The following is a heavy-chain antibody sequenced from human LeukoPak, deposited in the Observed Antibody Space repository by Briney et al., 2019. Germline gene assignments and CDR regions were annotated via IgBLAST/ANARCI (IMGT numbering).Heavy chain of an antibody. CDR3: ARDLWGYCSGGSCYSGWFDP. Sequence: RASETLSLTCTVSGGSISSHYWSWIRQPPGKGLEWIGYIYYSGSSNYNPSLKSRVIISVDTSKNHFSLNLSSVTAADTAVYYCARDLWGYCSGGSCYSGWFDPWGQGTLVTVSS. V-gene: IGHV4-59*11. J-gene: IGHJ5*02. D-gene: IGHD2-15*01. CDR1: GGSISSHY. CDR2: IYYSGSS.